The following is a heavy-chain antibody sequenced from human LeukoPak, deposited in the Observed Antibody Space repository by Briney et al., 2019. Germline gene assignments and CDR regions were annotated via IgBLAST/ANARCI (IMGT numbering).Heavy chain of an antibody. CDR1: GFTFSSYA. CDR3: AKDLAASVEIVVVPAATGY. CDR2: ISGSGGST. D-gene: IGHD2-2*01. J-gene: IGHJ4*02. V-gene: IGHV3-23*01. Sequence: PGGSLRLSCAASGFTFSSYAMSWVRQAPGKGLDWVSAISGSGGSTYYADSVKGRFTISRDNSKNTLYLQMNSLRAEDTAVYYCAKDLAASVEIVVVPAATGYWGQGTLVTVSS.